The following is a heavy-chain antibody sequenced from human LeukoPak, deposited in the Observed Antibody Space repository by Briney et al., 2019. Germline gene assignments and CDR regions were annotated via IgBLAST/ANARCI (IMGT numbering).Heavy chain of an antibody. CDR3: ARGYNWNDRNFDC. D-gene: IGHD1-1*01. CDR1: GGSVNSGNYY. Sequence: SETLSLTCTVSGGSVNSGNYYWSWIRQPAGKVLEWIGRMYTSGSTSYNPSLKSRVTISVDTSKNQFSLRLSSVTAADTAIYYCARGYNWNDRNFDCWGQGTLVTVSS. CDR2: MYTSGST. J-gene: IGHJ4*02. V-gene: IGHV4-61*10.